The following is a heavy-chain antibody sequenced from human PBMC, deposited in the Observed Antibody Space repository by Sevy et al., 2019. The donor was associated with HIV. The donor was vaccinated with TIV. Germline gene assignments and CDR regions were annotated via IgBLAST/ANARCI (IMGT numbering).Heavy chain of an antibody. Sequence: SETLSLTCDVSGFSISNNFYWGWIRQPPGKGLEWIGSIYHSGTTYYSPSLNSRVTISVDMSNNQFSLRLSSVTAADTAMYYCAGENAWGRGYSWGQGTLVTVSS. CDR1: GFSISNNFY. CDR2: IYHSGTT. V-gene: IGHV4-38-2*01. D-gene: IGHD1-26*01. J-gene: IGHJ4*02. CDR3: AGENAWGRGYS.